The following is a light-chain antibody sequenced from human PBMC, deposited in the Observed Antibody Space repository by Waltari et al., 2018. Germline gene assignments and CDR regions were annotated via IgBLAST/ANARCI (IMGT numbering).Light chain of an antibody. CDR1: QSVGRS. Sequence: SCSASQSVGRSLAWYQQKPGQAPRLLIFAASSRATGIPDRFSGSGSGTDFSLSISRLEPEDLAVYYCQHYVRLPATFGQGTKVEIK. V-gene: IGKV3-20*01. J-gene: IGKJ1*01. CDR2: AAS. CDR3: QHYVRLPAT.